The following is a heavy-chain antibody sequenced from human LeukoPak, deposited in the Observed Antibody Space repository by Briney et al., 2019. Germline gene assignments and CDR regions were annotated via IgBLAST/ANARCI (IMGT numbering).Heavy chain of an antibody. CDR1: GFTFSSYG. D-gene: IGHD3-3*01. V-gene: IGHV3-30*02. J-gene: IGHJ3*02. Sequence: PGGSLRLSCAASGFTFSSYGMHWVRQAPGKGLEWVAFIRYDGSNKYYADSVKGRFTISRDNSKNTLYLQMNSLRAEDTAVYYCAKDGQEYYDFWSGYYTSDAFDIWGQGTMVTVFS. CDR2: IRYDGSNK. CDR3: AKDGQEYYDFWSGYYTSDAFDI.